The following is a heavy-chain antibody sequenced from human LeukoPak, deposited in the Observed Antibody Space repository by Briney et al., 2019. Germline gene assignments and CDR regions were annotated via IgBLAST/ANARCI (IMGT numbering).Heavy chain of an antibody. D-gene: IGHD6-13*01. CDR1: GFTVSSNY. CDR3: ARGGSSSWFY. Sequence: GGSLRLSCAASGFTVSSNYMSWVRQAPGKGLEGVAVIYSGGSTYYADSVKGRFTISRENSKNTLYLQMNSLRAEDTAVYYCARGGSSSWFYWGQGTLVTVSS. J-gene: IGHJ4*02. CDR2: IYSGGST. V-gene: IGHV3-66*01.